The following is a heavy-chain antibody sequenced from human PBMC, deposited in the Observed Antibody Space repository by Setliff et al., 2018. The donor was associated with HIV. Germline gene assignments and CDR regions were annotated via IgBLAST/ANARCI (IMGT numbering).Heavy chain of an antibody. CDR3: TRNQGSSFGHGFDY. CDR2: MRNKDYSYIT. V-gene: IGHV3-72*01. Sequence: LSLTCTVSGGSISSSSYYWGWIRQPPGKGLEWVGRMRNKDYSYITDYAASVKGRFTISRDDLKNSLFLQMNSLKTEDTAVYYCTRNQGSSFGHGFDYWGRGTLVTVSS. D-gene: IGHD3-3*01. CDR1: GGSISSSSYY. J-gene: IGHJ4*02.